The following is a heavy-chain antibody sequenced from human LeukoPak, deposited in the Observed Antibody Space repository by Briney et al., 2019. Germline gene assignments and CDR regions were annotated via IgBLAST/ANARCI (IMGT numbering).Heavy chain of an antibody. CDR1: GLTFSNYW. J-gene: IGHJ5*02. V-gene: IGHV3-7*03. D-gene: IGHD3-3*01. CDR2: INQDGTDK. CDR3: AKLKQITIFGVASQNWFDP. Sequence: GGSLRLSCTASGLTFSNYWMTWVRQAPGKGLEWVANINQDGTDKNYVSSVKGRFTISRDNSRNTAYLQMDSLRPEDTAVYYCAKLKQITIFGVASQNWFDPWGQGTLVTVSS.